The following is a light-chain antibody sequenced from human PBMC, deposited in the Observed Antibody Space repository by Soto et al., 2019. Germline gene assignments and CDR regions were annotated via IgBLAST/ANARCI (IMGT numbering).Light chain of an antibody. J-gene: IGLJ1*01. CDR2: DNN. Sequence: QSVLTQPPSVSAAPGQKVTISCSGSSSNIGNNYVSWYQHLPGTAPKLLIYDNNKRPSGIPDRFSGSKSGTSATLGITGLQTGDEADYYCGTWDSNLSIFYVFGTGTKLTVL. V-gene: IGLV1-51*01. CDR1: SSNIGNNY. CDR3: GTWDSNLSIFYV.